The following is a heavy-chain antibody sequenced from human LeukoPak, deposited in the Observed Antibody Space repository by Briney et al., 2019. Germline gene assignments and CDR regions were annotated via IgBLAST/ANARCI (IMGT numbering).Heavy chain of an antibody. D-gene: IGHD5-12*01. J-gene: IGHJ4*02. CDR3: ARVAQYSGYDLDY. Sequence: SETLSLTCTVSGGPISSGGYYWSWFRQRPGKGLEWIGYIYYSGNTYYNPSLRSRVTLSVDTSKNQFSLKLSSVTAADTAVYYCARVAQYSGYDLDYWGQGTLVTVSS. CDR2: IYYSGNT. V-gene: IGHV4-31*03. CDR1: GGPISSGGYY.